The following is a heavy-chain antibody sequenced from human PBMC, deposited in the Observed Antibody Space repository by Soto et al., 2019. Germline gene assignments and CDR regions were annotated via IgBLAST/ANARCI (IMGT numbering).Heavy chain of an antibody. CDR2: VIPILGIA. J-gene: IGHJ5*02. Sequence: SVKVSCKASGGTFSSYTISWVLQAPGQGLEWMGRVIPILGIANYAQKFQGRVTITADKSTSTAYMELSSLRSEDTAVYYCARGGQGYFDWLFDPWGQGTLVTVSS. CDR1: GGTFSSYT. V-gene: IGHV1-69*02. D-gene: IGHD3-9*01. CDR3: ARGGQGYFDWLFDP.